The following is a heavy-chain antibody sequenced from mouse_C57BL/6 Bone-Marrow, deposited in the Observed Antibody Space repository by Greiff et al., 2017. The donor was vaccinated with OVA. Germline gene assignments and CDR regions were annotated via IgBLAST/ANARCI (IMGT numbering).Heavy chain of an antibody. Sequence: VQLVESGAELVRPGTSVKVSCKASGYAFTNYLIEWVKQRPGQGLEWIGVINPGSGGTNYNEKFKGKATLTADKSSSTAYMQLSSLTSEDSAVYFCARELGFDYWGQGTTLTVSS. V-gene: IGHV1-54*01. CDR1: GYAFTNYL. D-gene: IGHD3-3*01. CDR2: INPGSGGT. J-gene: IGHJ2*01. CDR3: ARELGFDY.